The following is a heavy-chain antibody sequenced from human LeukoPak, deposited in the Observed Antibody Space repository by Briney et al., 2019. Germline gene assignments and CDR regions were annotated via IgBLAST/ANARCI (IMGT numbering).Heavy chain of an antibody. CDR1: GFTFDDYG. Sequence: GGSPRLSCAASGFTFDDYGMSWVRQAPGKGLEWVSGINWNGGSTGYADSVKGRFTISRDNAKNSLYLQMNSLRAEDAAVYYCARAPTYGSGSSFDYWGQGTLVTVSS. CDR3: ARAPTYGSGSSFDY. V-gene: IGHV3-20*04. CDR2: INWNGGST. J-gene: IGHJ4*02. D-gene: IGHD3-10*01.